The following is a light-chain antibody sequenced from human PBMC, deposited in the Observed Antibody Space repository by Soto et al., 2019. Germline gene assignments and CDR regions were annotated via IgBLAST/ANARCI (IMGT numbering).Light chain of an antibody. J-gene: IGKJ4*01. CDR1: QSVGYY. CDR2: EAS. CDR3: QQRSYLVT. Sequence: DIVLTQSPATLSLSPGERATLSCRASQSVGYYLAWYQRKPGQAPRLLIYEASNRATGIPARFSGSGSGTDFTLTISCLEPEDFAVYYCQQRSYLVTFGGGTAVEIK. V-gene: IGKV3-11*01.